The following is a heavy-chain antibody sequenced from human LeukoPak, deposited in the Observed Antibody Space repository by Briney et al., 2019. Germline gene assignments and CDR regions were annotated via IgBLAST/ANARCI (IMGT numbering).Heavy chain of an antibody. CDR2: ISNSGGST. D-gene: IGHD5-24*01. Sequence: GGSLRLSCAASGFTFSSYGMSWVRQAPGKGLEWVSSISNSGGSTYHADSVKGRFTISGDNSKNTLYLQMNSLRAEDTAVYYCAGRRDGFNYWGQGTLVTVSS. CDR1: GFTFSSYG. V-gene: IGHV3-23*01. J-gene: IGHJ4*02. CDR3: AGRRDGFNY.